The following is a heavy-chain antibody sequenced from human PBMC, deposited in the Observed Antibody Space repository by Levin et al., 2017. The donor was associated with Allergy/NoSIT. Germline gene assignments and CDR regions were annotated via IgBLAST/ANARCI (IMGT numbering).Heavy chain of an antibody. Sequence: SQTLSLTCAISGDRVSSTSAAWKWIRQSPSRGLEWLGRSYYRSKWYNDYAVSVKSRITINADTSENRFSLQLNSVTPEDTAVYYCARGGGGGRSFDYWGQGTLVTVSS. CDR2: SYYRSKWYN. D-gene: IGHD3-10*01. J-gene: IGHJ4*02. CDR1: GDRVSSTSAA. CDR3: ARGGGGGRSFDY. V-gene: IGHV6-1*01.